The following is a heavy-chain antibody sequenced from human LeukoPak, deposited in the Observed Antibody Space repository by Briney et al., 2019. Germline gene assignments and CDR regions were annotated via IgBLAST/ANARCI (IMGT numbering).Heavy chain of an antibody. CDR3: ARATNYDFWSGYLFDY. J-gene: IGHJ4*02. D-gene: IGHD3-3*01. CDR2: IYYSGST. Sequence: SETLSLTCTASGGSISSYYWSWIRQPPGKGLGWIGYIYYSGSTNYNPSLKSRVTISVDTSKNQFSLKLSSVTAADTAVYYCARATNYDFWSGYLFDYWGQGTLVTVSS. CDR1: GGSISSYY. V-gene: IGHV4-59*01.